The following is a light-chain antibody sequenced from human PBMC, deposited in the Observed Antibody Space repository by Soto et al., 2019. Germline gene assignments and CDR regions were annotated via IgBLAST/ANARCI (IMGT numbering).Light chain of an antibody. CDR2: AAS. CDR1: QSISSY. CDR3: QQSYSTPRALT. J-gene: IGKJ4*01. V-gene: IGKV1-39*01. Sequence: DIQMTQSPSSLSASVGDRVTITCRASQSISSYLNWYKQKPGKAPKLLIYAASSLQSGVPSRFSGRGSGTDFTLTNSSLQPEDFATYYCQQSYSTPRALTFGGGTKVEIK.